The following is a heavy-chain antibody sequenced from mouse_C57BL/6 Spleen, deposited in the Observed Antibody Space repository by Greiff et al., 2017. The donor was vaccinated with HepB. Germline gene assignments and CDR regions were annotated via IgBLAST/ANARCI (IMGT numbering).Heavy chain of an antibody. D-gene: IGHD1-1*02. CDR3: ESYGLDGLDY. CDR1: GYTFTDYN. Sequence: VQLQQPGPELVKPGASVKMSCKASGYTFTDYNMHWVKQSHGESLEWIGYINPNNGGTSYNQKFKSKATFTVNKPSSTAYMELRSLTSEDSAVYYCESYGLDGLDYWGQGTTLTVSS. V-gene: IGHV1-22*01. J-gene: IGHJ2*01. CDR2: INPNNGGT.